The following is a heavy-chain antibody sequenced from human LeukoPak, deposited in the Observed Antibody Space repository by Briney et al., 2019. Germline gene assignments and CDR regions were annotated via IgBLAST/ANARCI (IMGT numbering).Heavy chain of an antibody. CDR3: TKELHVAVAVADYYYFYMDV. J-gene: IGHJ6*03. D-gene: IGHD6-19*01. CDR2: INGGGNTT. CDR1: GFAFSSFA. Sequence: GGSLRLSCAASGFAFSSFAMGWVRQSPGKGLEWLSTINGGGNTTFYADSVKGRFTISRDNSKNTLYLHMDGLRPDDTAIYYCTKELHVAVAVADYYYFYMDVWGRGTAVSVSS. V-gene: IGHV3-23*01.